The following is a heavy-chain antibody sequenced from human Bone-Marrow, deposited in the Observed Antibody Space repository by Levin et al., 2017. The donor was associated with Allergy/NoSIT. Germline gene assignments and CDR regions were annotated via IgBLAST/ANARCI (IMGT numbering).Heavy chain of an antibody. Sequence: SGPTLVKPTQTVTLTCSFSGFSLSTPGVGVGWIRQPPGKALEWLALIYYNDVKRYNTSLRSRLTVSKDTSTNQLLLPITNMDPLDTASYYCAHAPAYCREEMCSPNWFDSWGRGALVTVSS. J-gene: IGHJ5*01. CDR3: AHAPAYCREEMCSPNWFDS. CDR2: IYYNDVK. V-gene: IGHV2-5*01. CDR1: GFSLSTPGVG. D-gene: IGHD2-21*01.